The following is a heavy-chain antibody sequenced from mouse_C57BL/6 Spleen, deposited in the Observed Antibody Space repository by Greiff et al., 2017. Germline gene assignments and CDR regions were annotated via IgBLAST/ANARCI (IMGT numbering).Heavy chain of an antibody. CDR3: ARRDGYFHYDD. D-gene: IGHD2-3*01. Sequence: EVTLVESGPGLAKPSQTLSLTCSVTGYSITSAYWNWIRKFPGNKLDYMVYISYSGSTYYNPSLKSRISITRDTSKNQYYLQLNSVTTKDTATYYCARRDGYFHYDDWGQGTTLTVSS. CDR1: GYSITSAY. V-gene: IGHV3-8*01. J-gene: IGHJ2*01. CDR2: ISYSGST.